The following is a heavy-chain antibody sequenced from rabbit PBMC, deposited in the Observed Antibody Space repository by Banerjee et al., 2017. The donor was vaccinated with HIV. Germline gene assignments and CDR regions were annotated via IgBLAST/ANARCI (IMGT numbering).Heavy chain of an antibody. CDR3: ARYDTDGGVGYANL. J-gene: IGHJ4*01. CDR2: IYTGDDNT. Sequence: QQQLEESGGGLVKPEGSLTLTCKASGFDFSSNAMSWVRQAPGKGLEWIGIIYTGDDNTNYANWAKGRFTISKTSSTTVTLQMTSLTDADTATYFCARYDTDGGVGYANLWGPGTLVTVS. V-gene: IGHV1S45*01. D-gene: IGHD6-1*01. CDR1: GFDFSSNA.